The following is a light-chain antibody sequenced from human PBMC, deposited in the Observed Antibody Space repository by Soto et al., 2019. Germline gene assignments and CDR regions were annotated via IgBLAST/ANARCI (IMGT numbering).Light chain of an antibody. CDR1: QDISNF. CDR2: AAS. V-gene: IGKV1-27*01. J-gene: IGKJ3*01. CDR3: QKYSSVPV. Sequence: DIQMTQSPTSLSASVGDRVTITCRASQDISNFAAWYQQKPGKAPKLLIYAASTLQSGVPSRFSGSGSGTDFTLTINSLQPEDVATYSCQKYSSVPVFGPGTKVEIK.